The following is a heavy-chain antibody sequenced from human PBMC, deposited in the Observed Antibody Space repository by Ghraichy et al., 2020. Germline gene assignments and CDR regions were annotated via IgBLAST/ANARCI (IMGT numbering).Heavy chain of an antibody. CDR1: GGSISSYF. D-gene: IGHD6-13*01. CDR2: IYYTGNT. J-gene: IGHJ3*02. V-gene: IGHV4-59*08. Sequence: SETLSLTCTVSGGSISSYFWSWIRQPPGKGLEWIGYIYYTGNTNYNPSLKSRVTISLEPSKNQFSLQLSSATAADTSVYYCARQDSNWYGAFDIWGQGTRVSFSS. CDR3: ARQDSNWYGAFDI.